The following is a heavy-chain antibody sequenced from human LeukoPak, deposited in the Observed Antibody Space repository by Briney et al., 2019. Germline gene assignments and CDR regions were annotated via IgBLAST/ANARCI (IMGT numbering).Heavy chain of an antibody. V-gene: IGHV4-31*03. CDR1: GGSISGAYYY. Sequence: SETLSLTCTVSGGSISGAYYYWSWIRQHPGRGLEWIGYISYNGTTYSSPSLKSGITISVDASKSQFSLKLSSVTAADTAVYYCARQDYSYYYMDVWGEGTTVTVSS. CDR2: ISYNGTT. J-gene: IGHJ6*03. CDR3: ARQDYSYYYMDV.